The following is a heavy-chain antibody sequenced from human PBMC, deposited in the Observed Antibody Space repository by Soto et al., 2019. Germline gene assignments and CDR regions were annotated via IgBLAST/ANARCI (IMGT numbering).Heavy chain of an antibody. V-gene: IGHV4-31*03. CDR3: ARGGIQLWPEDY. Sequence: QVHLQESGPGLVKPSQTLSLTCTVSGGSISSSGYYWSWIRQHPGKGLEWIGYISYSGSSYYNPSLKGRVTISLDTSKNQFSLKLSSVTAADTAVYYCARGGIQLWPEDYWGQGTLVTVSS. D-gene: IGHD5-18*01. CDR2: ISYSGSS. CDR1: GGSISSSGYY. J-gene: IGHJ4*02.